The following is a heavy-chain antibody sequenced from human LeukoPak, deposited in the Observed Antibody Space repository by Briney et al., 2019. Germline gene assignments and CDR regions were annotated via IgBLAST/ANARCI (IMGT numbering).Heavy chain of an antibody. CDR2: ISGSGGST. CDR3: AKAMGAQTFDY. D-gene: IGHD1-26*01. V-gene: IGHV3-23*01. CDR1: GFTFSSYW. Sequence: GGSLRLSCAASGFTFSSYWMHWVRQAPGKGLEWVSAISGSGGSTYYADSVKGRFTISRDNSKNTLYLQMNSLRAEDTAVYYCAKAMGAQTFDYWGQGTLVTVSS. J-gene: IGHJ4*02.